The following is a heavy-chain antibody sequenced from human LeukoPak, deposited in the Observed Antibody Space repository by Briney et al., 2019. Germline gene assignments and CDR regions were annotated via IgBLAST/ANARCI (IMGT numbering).Heavy chain of an antibody. Sequence: GGSLRLSCTASGFTFAGYWISWVRQAPGKGLEWVANIKQDASEEYYVDSVKGRFTISRDNAKNSLYLQMNSLRAEDTAVYYCVRDRGRASVDYWGQGTLVTVSS. V-gene: IGHV3-7*01. J-gene: IGHJ4*02. CDR2: IKQDASEE. CDR3: VRDRGRASVDY. CDR1: GFTFAGYW. D-gene: IGHD1-26*01.